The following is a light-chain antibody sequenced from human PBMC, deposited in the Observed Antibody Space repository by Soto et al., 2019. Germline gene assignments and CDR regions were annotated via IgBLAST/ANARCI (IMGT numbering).Light chain of an antibody. CDR2: EVS. Sequence: QSALTQPASVSGSPGQSITISCTGTSSDVGDYDYVSWYQQYAGKAPKMMIYEVSNRPSGVSNPFSGSKSGNTASLTISGLQAEDEADYYCSSYRSSNTLLFGGGTKLTVL. CDR3: SSYRSSNTLL. V-gene: IGLV2-14*01. J-gene: IGLJ2*01. CDR1: SSDVGDYDY.